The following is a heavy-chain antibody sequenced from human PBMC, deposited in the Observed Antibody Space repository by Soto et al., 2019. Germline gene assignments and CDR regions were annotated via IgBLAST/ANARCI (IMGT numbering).Heavy chain of an antibody. CDR1: GYTFTSYG. Sequence: EASVKVSCKASGYTFTSYGISWVRQAPGQGLEWMGWISAYNGNTNYAQKLQGRVTMTTDTSTSTAYMELRSLRSDDTAVYFCARDQWSGFESGAFDIWGQGTMVTVSS. D-gene: IGHD3-3*01. CDR2: ISAYNGNT. V-gene: IGHV1-18*01. J-gene: IGHJ3*02. CDR3: ARDQWSGFESGAFDI.